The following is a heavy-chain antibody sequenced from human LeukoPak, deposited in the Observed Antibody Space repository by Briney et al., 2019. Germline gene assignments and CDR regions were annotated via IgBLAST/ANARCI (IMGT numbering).Heavy chain of an antibody. Sequence: GSSVNDSCKASGYSFTTYYMHWVRQAPGQGLEWMGIINPSGGTTTYAQKFHGRVTMTRDTSTSTVYMELSSLRSEDTAVYYCEREMAATFRSFDYWGQGTLVTVSS. D-gene: IGHD5-24*01. V-gene: IGHV1-46*01. CDR2: INPSGGTT. CDR1: GYSFTTYY. J-gene: IGHJ4*02. CDR3: EREMAATFRSFDY.